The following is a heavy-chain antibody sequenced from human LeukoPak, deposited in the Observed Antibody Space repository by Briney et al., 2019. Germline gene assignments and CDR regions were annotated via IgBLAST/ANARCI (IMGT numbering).Heavy chain of an antibody. V-gene: IGHV4-39*01. D-gene: IGHD3-22*01. CDR2: IYDSGST. CDR1: GVSIRSSYYY. CDR3: ARHIKGSSGSFDY. J-gene: IGHJ4*02. Sequence: SETLSLTCTVCGVSIRSSYYYWGWIRQPPGKGLEWIGSIYDSGSTYYNPSLKSRVTISVDTSKNQFSLKLNSVTAADTAVYYCARHIKGSSGSFDYWGQGTLVTVSS.